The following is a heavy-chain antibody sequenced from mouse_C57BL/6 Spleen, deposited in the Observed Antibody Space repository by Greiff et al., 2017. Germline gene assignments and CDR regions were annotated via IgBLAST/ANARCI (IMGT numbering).Heavy chain of an antibody. J-gene: IGHJ2*01. CDR2: IYPGSGST. Sequence: QVQLQQPGAELVKPGASVKMSCKASGYTFTSYWITWVKQRPGQGLEWIGDIYPGSGSTKYNEKFKSKATLTVDTSSSTAYMQLSSLTSEDSAVYYCARTPSYGSSYLDYWGQGTPLTVSA. V-gene: IGHV1-55*01. CDR1: GYTFTSYW. D-gene: IGHD1-1*01. CDR3: ARTPSYGSSYLDY.